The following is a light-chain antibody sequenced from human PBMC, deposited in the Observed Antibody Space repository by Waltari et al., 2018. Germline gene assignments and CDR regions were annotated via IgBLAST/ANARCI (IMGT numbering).Light chain of an antibody. Sequence: QSVLTQPPSVSGAPGQRITISCTGSGSNIGAGYDVHWYQQLPGAAPKLLIYGNNNRPSGVPARCSGSNAGISASLAITGLQAEDEADYYCQSYDASLSALYVFGTGTKVTVL. V-gene: IGLV1-40*01. J-gene: IGLJ1*01. CDR1: GSNIGAGYD. CDR3: QSYDASLSALYV. CDR2: GNN.